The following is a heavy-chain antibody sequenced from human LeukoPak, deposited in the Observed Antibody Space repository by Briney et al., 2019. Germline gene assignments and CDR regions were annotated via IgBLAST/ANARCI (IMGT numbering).Heavy chain of an antibody. CDR3: ARDPGTMARGSRRGYDDYYYYMDV. CDR2: INPNSGGA. V-gene: IGHV1-2*02. J-gene: IGHJ6*03. CDR1: GYTFTGYY. D-gene: IGHD3-10*01. Sequence: ASVKVSCKASGYTFTGYYMHWVRQAPGQGLEWMGWINPNSGGANYAQKFQGRVTMTRDMSTSTVYMELSSLRSEDTAVYYCARDPGTMARGSRRGYDDYYYYMDVWGKGTTVTISS.